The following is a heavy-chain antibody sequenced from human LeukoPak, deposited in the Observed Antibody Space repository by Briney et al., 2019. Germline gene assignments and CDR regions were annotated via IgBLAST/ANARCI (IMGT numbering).Heavy chain of an antibody. CDR3: ATQWELLAAFDI. Sequence: ASVKVSSRASGYTFTTNNMNWGGQAPGQGLEGMGIINPSGGSTSYAQKFQGRVTMTRDTSTSTVHMELSSLRSEDTAVYYCATQWELLAAFDIWGQGTMVTVSS. V-gene: IGHV1-46*01. CDR2: INPSGGST. J-gene: IGHJ3*02. CDR1: GYTFTTNN. D-gene: IGHD1-26*01.